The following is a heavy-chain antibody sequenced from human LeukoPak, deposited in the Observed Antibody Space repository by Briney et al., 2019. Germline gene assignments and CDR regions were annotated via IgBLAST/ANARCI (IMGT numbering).Heavy chain of an antibody. Sequence: GASVKVSCKASGYTFTSYAMNWVRQAPGQGLEWMGWINTNTGNPTYAQGFTGRFVFSLDTSVSTAYLQISSLKAEDTAVYYCARDWVQLWLLYYYGMDVWGQGTTVTVSS. J-gene: IGHJ6*02. V-gene: IGHV7-4-1*02. CDR2: INTNTGNP. D-gene: IGHD5-18*01. CDR3: ARDWVQLWLLYYYGMDV. CDR1: GYTFTSYA.